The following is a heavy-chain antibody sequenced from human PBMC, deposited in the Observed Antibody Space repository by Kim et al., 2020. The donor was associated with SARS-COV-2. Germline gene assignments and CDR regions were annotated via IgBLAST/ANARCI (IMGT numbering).Heavy chain of an antibody. CDR2: IYYSGST. V-gene: IGHV4-61*01. Sequence: SETLSLTCTVSGGSVSSGSYYWNWIRQPPGKGLEWIGYIYYSGSTNYNPSLKSRVTISVDTSKNQFSLKLSSVTAADTAVYYCARELDYGDYFDYWGQGTLVTVSS. CDR1: GGSVSSGSYY. CDR3: ARELDYGDYFDY. J-gene: IGHJ4*02. D-gene: IGHD4-17*01.